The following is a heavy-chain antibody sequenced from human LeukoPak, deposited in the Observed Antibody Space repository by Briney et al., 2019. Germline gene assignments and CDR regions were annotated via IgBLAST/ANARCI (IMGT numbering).Heavy chain of an antibody. V-gene: IGHV4-4*07. D-gene: IGHD1-26*01. Sequence: SETLSLTCTVSGGSISSYYWNWIRQPAGKGLEWIGRVYTSGSTNYNPSLKSRVTMSLDTSKNQFSLRLISVAAADTAVYYCARMYSGTSYYFDFWGQGTLVTVSS. CDR2: VYTSGST. CDR3: ARMYSGTSYYFDF. J-gene: IGHJ4*02. CDR1: GGSISSYY.